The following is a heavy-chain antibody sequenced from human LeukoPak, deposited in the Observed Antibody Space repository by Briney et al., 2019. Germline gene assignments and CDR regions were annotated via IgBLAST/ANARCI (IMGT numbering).Heavy chain of an antibody. Sequence: SETLSLTCTVSGGSISSSSYYWGWIRQPPGKGLEWIGSIYYSGASYYNPSLKSRVTISVDTSKNQFSLKLTSVTAADTAVYYCAREAVDYDFWSGYGYYYYNYYMDVWGKGTTVTVSS. V-gene: IGHV4-39*07. D-gene: IGHD3-3*01. CDR2: IYYSGAS. CDR3: AREAVDYDFWSGYGYYYYNYYMDV. CDR1: GGSISSSSYY. J-gene: IGHJ6*03.